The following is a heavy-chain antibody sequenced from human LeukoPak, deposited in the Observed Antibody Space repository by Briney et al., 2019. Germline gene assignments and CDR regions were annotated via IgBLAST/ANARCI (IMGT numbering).Heavy chain of an antibody. D-gene: IGHD5-12*01. CDR2: IWYDGSNK. CDR3: ARDYPTTKGP. V-gene: IGHV3-33*08. Sequence: GGSLRLSCAASGFTFSSYAMSWVRQAPGKGMEWVAVIWYDGSNKYYADSVKGRFTISRDNSKNTLYLQMNSLRAEDTAVYYCARDYPTTKGPWGQGTLVTVSS. CDR1: GFTFSSYA. J-gene: IGHJ4*02.